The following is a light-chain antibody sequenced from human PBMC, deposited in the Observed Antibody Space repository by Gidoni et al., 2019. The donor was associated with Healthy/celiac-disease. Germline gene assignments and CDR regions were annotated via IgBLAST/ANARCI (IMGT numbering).Light chain of an antibody. CDR3: HRGLT. CDR2: DAS. V-gene: IGKV3-11*01. Sequence: IVLTQSPATLSLSPGERATLSCRASQSVSSYLAWYQQKPGQAPRLLIYDASNRATGIPARFSGSGAVTDFTLTISSLEPEDFAVYYCHRGLTVGGXTKVEIK. J-gene: IGKJ4*01. CDR1: QSVSSY.